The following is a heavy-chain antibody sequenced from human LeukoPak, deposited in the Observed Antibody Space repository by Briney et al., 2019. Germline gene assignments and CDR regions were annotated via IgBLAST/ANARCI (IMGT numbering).Heavy chain of an antibody. D-gene: IGHD3-10*01. V-gene: IGHV1-69*13. CDR2: IIPIFGTA. CDR1: GGTFSSYA. J-gene: IGHJ5*02. Sequence: ASVKVSCKASGGTFSSYAISWVRQAPGQVLEWMGGIIPIFGTANYAQKFQGRVTITADESTSTAYMELSSLRSEDTAVYYCASEDRYGSERDPNWFDPWGQGTLVTVSS. CDR3: ASEDRYGSERDPNWFDP.